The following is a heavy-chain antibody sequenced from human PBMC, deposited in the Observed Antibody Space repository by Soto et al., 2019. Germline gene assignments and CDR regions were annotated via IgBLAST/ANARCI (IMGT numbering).Heavy chain of an antibody. Sequence: SETLSLTCTVSCCSISSYYWSWIRQPPGKGLEWIGYIYYSGSTNYNPSLKSRVTISVDTSKNQFSLKLSSVTAADTAVYYCARVPDRWGQGTLVTVSS. CDR3: ARVPDR. D-gene: IGHD2-2*01. J-gene: IGHJ5*02. V-gene: IGHV4-59*12. CDR2: IYYSGST. CDR1: CCSISSYY.